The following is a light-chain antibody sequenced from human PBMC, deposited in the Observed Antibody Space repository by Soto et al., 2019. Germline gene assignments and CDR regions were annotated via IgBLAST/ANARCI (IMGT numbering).Light chain of an antibody. V-gene: IGKV3-20*01. CDR1: QSLSSN. J-gene: IGKJ1*01. CDR2: GAY. Sequence: VLTQSPATLSVAPGERAAVSCRASQSLSSNLAWYQQKPGQAPRLLIIGAYDRVTGIPARFSGSGSGTDFNLTISRLEPEDFAVYWCQQYDSSPRTFGQGTKVDIK. CDR3: QQYDSSPRT.